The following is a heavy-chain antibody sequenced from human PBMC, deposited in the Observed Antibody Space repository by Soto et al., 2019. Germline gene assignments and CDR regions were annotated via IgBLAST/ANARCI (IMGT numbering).Heavy chain of an antibody. Sequence: EVQLVESGGGLVQPGGSLRLSCAASGFTVSSNYMSWVRQAPGKGLEWVSVIYSGGSTYYADSVKGRFTISRDNSKNTLYLQMNSLRAEDTAVYYCARDRVGTTVVTPSLWWFDPWGQGTLDTVSS. CDR2: IYSGGST. J-gene: IGHJ5*02. CDR1: GFTVSSNY. D-gene: IGHD4-17*01. V-gene: IGHV3-66*01. CDR3: ARDRVGTTVVTPSLWWFDP.